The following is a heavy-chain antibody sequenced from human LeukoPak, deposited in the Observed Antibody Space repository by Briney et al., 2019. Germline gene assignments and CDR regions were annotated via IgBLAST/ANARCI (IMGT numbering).Heavy chain of an antibody. J-gene: IGHJ6*02. CDR2: MKRVGREK. Sequence: PGGSLRLSCAASGFTPSNYWMSWVRPAPGKGRGWVANMKRVGREKYYVDSVTGRFTISRDNAKNSLYLQMNSLRAEDTAVYYCARVNYVGGMDVWGQGTTVTVSS. CDR1: GFTPSNYW. CDR3: ARVNYVGGMDV. D-gene: IGHD1-7*01. V-gene: IGHV3-7*01.